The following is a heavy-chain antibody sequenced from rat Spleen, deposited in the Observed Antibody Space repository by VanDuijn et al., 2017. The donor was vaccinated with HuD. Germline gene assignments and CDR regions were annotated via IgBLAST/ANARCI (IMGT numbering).Heavy chain of an antibody. J-gene: IGHJ3*01. CDR3: TRHGGLRNWFAY. D-gene: IGHD1-11*01. CDR1: GFTFVDYD. Sequence: EVQLVESGGGLVQPGGSLKLSCAASGFTFVDYDMAWVRQTPTRGLEWIASSNTGGDVTYYRDSVKGRFTVSRDDAKNTQHLQMDSLRSEDTATYYCTRHGGLRNWFAYWGQGTLVTVSS. CDR2: SNTGGDVT. V-gene: IGHV5S13*01.